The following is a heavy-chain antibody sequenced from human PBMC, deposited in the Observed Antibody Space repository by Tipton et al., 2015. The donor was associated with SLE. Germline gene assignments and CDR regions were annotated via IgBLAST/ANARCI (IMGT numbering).Heavy chain of an antibody. D-gene: IGHD1-26*01. CDR3: ARCSGSFPFDY. J-gene: IGHJ4*02. Sequence: SLRLSCAASGFTFSSYAMHWVRQAPGKGLEWVAVISYDGSNKYYADSVKGRFTISRDNSKNTLYLQMNSLRAEDTAVYYCARCSGSFPFDYWGQGTLVTVSS. CDR1: GFTFSSYA. V-gene: IGHV3-30*04. CDR2: ISYDGSNK.